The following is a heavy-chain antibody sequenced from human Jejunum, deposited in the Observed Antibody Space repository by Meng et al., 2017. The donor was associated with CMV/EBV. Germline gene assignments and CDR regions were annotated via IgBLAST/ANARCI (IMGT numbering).Heavy chain of an antibody. CDR1: TGYY. V-gene: IGHV1-2*02. CDR3: AREQVVVEPTGYKYFGMDV. J-gene: IGHJ6*02. D-gene: IGHD2-2*01. Sequence: TGYYVHWVRQAPGRGLEWMGWINPRTGGTNSAQKFQGRVTMTRDTSITTAYMELSSLTSDDSSVYFCAREQVVVEPTGYKYFGMDVWGQGTTVTVSS. CDR2: INPRTGGT.